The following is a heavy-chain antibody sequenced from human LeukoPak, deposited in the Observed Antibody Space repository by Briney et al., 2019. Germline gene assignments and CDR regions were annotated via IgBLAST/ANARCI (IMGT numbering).Heavy chain of an antibody. CDR3: ARVFTLIAARRAFDI. CDR2: IYISGST. D-gene: IGHD6-6*01. V-gene: IGHV4-4*07. CDR1: GGSISSYY. J-gene: IGHJ3*02. Sequence: PSETLSLTCTVSGGSISSYYWSWIRQPAGKGLEWIGRIYISGSTNYNPSLKSRVTMSVDTSKNQFSLKLSSVTAADTAVYYCARVFTLIAARRAFDIWGQGTMVTVSS.